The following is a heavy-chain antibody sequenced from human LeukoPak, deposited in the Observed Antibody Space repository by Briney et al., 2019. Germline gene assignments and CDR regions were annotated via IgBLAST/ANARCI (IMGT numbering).Heavy chain of an antibody. Sequence: PSQTLSLTCTLSGRSISISRYCWGWLRQPPGKGLEWIASIYYSGSPYYNPSLKSRVTISVDTSKNQFSLKLSSVTAADTAVYYCARAYGGNWPRFDPWGQGTLVTVSS. CDR2: IYYSGSP. V-gene: IGHV4-39*07. J-gene: IGHJ5*02. CDR3: ARAYGGNWPRFDP. CDR1: GRSISISRYC. D-gene: IGHD4-23*01.